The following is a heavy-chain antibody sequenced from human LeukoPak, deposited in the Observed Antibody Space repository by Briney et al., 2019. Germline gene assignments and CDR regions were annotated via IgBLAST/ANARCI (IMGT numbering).Heavy chain of an antibody. CDR3: ARISNMAPRPVDF. CDR2: IYWYDDT. Sequence: SGPTLVNPSQTLALTCTFYGFCFTSSEAGVGLIRQPPGKALGWLALIYWYDDTRSSPSLKSRLTFTMDTCKNQVVLTITNMDPVDTATYYCARISNMAPRPVDFWGQGTLVTVSS. V-gene: IGHV2-5*01. CDR1: GFCFTSSEAG. J-gene: IGHJ4*02. D-gene: IGHD6-6*01.